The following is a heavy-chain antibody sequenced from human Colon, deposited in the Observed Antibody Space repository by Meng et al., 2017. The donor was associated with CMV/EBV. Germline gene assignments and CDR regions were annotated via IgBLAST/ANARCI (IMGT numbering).Heavy chain of an antibody. D-gene: IGHD2/OR15-2a*01. J-gene: IGHJ5*02. CDR3: AKDRTFGGSSPGNIGA. CDR1: RFSFSFYG. Sequence: GGSLRLSCAASRFSFSFYGMHWVRQAPGKGLEWVTFIRFDEKNKFYADSVKDRFAISRDNSKNMVYLQMNSLSSEDTGVYYCAKDRTFGGSSPGNIGAWGQGTPVTVSS. V-gene: IGHV3-30*02. CDR2: IRFDEKNK.